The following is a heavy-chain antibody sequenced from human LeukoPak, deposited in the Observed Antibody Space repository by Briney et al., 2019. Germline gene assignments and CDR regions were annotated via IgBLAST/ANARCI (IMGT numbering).Heavy chain of an antibody. CDR3: ASKYSSGWYPLAY. CDR1: GFTFSSYS. CDR2: ISSSSSYI. Sequence: GGSLRLSCAASGFTFSSYSMNWVRQAPGKGLEWVSSISSSSSYIYYADSVKGRFTISRDNAKNSLYLQMNSLRAEDTAVYYCASKYSSGWYPLAYWGQGTLVTVSS. J-gene: IGHJ4*02. V-gene: IGHV3-21*01. D-gene: IGHD6-19*01.